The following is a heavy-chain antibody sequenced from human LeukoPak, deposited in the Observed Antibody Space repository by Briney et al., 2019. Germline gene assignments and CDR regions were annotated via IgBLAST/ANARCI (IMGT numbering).Heavy chain of an antibody. CDR1: GFTFSSNA. D-gene: IGHD6-19*01. Sequence: GGSLRLSCEASGFTFSSNAMSWVRQAPGKGLDWVSAISGSGDSTYYADSVKGRFTISRDNSKNTLYLQMSSLRAEDTAVYCCAKLIAVAGTDDYWGQGTLVTVSS. V-gene: IGHV3-23*01. CDR3: AKLIAVAGTDDY. CDR2: ISGSGDST. J-gene: IGHJ4*02.